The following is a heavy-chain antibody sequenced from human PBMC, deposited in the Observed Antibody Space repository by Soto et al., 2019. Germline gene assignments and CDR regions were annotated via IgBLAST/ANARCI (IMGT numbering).Heavy chain of an antibody. CDR2: VYYRGNT. J-gene: IGHJ5*02. D-gene: IGHD3-16*01. Sequence: SETLSLTCTVSGGSISSYYWTWIRQPPGKGLEWIGNVYYRGNTNYNPSLRSRVTISMDTSNNEFSLSLISMTAADTAVYYCAAGGFLHWLGPWGQGTLVTVSS. V-gene: IGHV4-59*01. CDR1: GGSISSYY. CDR3: AAGGFLHWLGP.